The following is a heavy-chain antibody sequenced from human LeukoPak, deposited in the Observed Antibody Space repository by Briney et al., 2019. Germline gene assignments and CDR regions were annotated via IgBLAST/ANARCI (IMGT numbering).Heavy chain of an antibody. J-gene: IGHJ4*02. CDR2: IYHTGST. CDR3: ATYGGIAAAGS. D-gene: IGHD6-13*01. Sequence: PSESLSLTCAVSGGSISTTNFYWGWIRQPPGMGLEWIGTIYHTGSTYYNPSLKSRVTISVDTSKNQFSLNLRSVTAADTAVYFCATYGGIAAAGSWGQGTLVTVSS. CDR1: GGSISTTNFY. V-gene: IGHV4-39*01.